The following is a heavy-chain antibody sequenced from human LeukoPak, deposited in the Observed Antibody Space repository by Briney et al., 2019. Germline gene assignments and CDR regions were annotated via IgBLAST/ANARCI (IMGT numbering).Heavy chain of an antibody. CDR3: AKDQLTTVTTRAGMDV. V-gene: IGHV3-23*01. J-gene: IGHJ6*02. CDR2: FWGSGGST. CDR1: GFTFCIYA. Sequence: PGGSLRLSCAASGFTFCIYAMSCVRHAPGRGVEWVSAFWGSGGSTYYADSVRGRLTISRDNSKNTLYLQMNSLRAEDTAVYYCAKDQLTTVTTRAGMDVWGQGATVTVSS. D-gene: IGHD4-11*01.